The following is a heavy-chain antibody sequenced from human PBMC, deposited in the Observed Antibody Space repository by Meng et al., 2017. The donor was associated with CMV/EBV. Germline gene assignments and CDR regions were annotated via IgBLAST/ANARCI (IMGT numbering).Heavy chain of an antibody. Sequence: GGSLRLSCAASGFTFSSCSMNWVRQAPGKGLEWVSSISSSSSYIYYADSVKGRFTISRDNSKNTLYLQMGSLRAEDMAVYYCARVGEVTTGDYYYYGMDVWGQGTTVTVSS. J-gene: IGHJ6*02. CDR1: GFTFSSCS. CDR3: ARVGEVTTGDYYYYGMDV. V-gene: IGHV3-21*01. D-gene: IGHD4-11*01. CDR2: ISSSSSYI.